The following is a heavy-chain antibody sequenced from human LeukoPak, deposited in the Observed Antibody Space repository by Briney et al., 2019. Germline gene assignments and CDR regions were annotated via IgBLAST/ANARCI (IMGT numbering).Heavy chain of an antibody. Sequence: SETLSLTCAVYGGSFSGYYWSWIRQPPGKGLEWIGEINHSGSTSYNPSLKGRVTISVDTSKNQFSLKLSSVTAADTAVYYCARRRSGYYYGWGQGTLVTVSS. J-gene: IGHJ4*02. D-gene: IGHD3-22*01. V-gene: IGHV4-34*01. CDR1: GGSFSGYY. CDR2: INHSGST. CDR3: ARRRSGYYYG.